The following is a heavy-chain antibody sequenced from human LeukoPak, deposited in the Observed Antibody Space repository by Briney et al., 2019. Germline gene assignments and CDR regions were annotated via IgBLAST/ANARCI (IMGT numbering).Heavy chain of an antibody. V-gene: IGHV4-59*01. J-gene: IGHJ4*02. CDR1: GGSISSYY. CDR3: AREGSSGYYAYFDC. CDR2: IYYSGST. Sequence: PSETLSLTCTVSGGSISSYYWSWIRQPPGKGLEWIGYIYYSGSTNYNPSLKSRVTISVDTSKNQFSLKLSSVTAADTAVYYCAREGSSGYYAYFDCWGQGTLVTVSS. D-gene: IGHD3-22*01.